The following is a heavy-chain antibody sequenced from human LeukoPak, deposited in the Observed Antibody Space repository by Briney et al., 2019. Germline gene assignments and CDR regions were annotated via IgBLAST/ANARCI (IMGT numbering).Heavy chain of an antibody. CDR2: IIPIFGTA. CDR3: EEDLDDGYTSSHWFDP. D-gene: IGHD6-6*01. Sequence: SVTVSCMASGGTFSSYAISWVRQAPGQGLEWMGGIIPIFGTANYAQTLQGRVSITTEEFTSTSYMELSSLRSEGTDVYYSEEDLDDGYTSSHWFDPWGQGTLVTVSS. CDR1: GGTFSSYA. V-gene: IGHV1-69*05. J-gene: IGHJ5*02.